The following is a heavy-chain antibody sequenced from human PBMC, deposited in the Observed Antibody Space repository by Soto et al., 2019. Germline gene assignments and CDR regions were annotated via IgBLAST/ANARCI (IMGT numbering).Heavy chain of an antibody. D-gene: IGHD1-1*01. V-gene: IGHV4-39*01. CDR3: AGCWYNRYYGMDV. CDR1: GGSISSSSYY. CDR2: IYDSGST. Sequence: QLQLQESGPGLVKPSETLSLPCTVSGGSISSSSYYWGWIRQPPGKGLEWIGSIYDSGSTYYNPYLKRQVTTSLHTSKNPFALRLSSVTAADTAVYYCAGCWYNRYYGMDVWDQGTTVTVS. J-gene: IGHJ6*02.